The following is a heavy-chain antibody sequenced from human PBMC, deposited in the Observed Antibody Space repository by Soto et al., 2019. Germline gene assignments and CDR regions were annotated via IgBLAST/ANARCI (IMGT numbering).Heavy chain of an antibody. J-gene: IGHJ4*02. CDR3: ARDYDSSGYPRYYFDY. D-gene: IGHD3-22*01. CDR2: INRDANDI. CDR1: RDAFGDYW. Sequence: PGGSLGLCCESSRDAFGDYWMDWVRQAQGKGLVWVSRINRDANDIIYADSVKGRFTVSRDNANNTLYLKMNSLRAEDTAVYYCARDYDSSGYPRYYFDYWGQGTLVTVSS. V-gene: IGHV3-74*01.